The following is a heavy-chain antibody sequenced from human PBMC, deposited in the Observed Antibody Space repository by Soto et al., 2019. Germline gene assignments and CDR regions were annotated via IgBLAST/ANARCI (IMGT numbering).Heavy chain of an antibody. CDR1: GFTFSNYA. Sequence: GSLRLSCAASGFTFSNYAMGWVRQAPGKGLEWVSGIGGSGGSTYADSVKGRFTISRDNSKTTLYLQMNSLRAEDTAVYYCAKTAEKVAGTVYGYWGQGTLVTVSS. J-gene: IGHJ4*02. V-gene: IGHV3-23*01. CDR3: AKTAEKVAGTVYGY. D-gene: IGHD6-19*01. CDR2: IGGSGGST.